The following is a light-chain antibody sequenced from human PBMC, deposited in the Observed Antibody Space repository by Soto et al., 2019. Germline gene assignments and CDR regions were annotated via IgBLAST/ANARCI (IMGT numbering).Light chain of an antibody. CDR2: DVS. CDR3: SSYTSISPLVA. J-gene: IGLJ2*01. Sequence: QSVLTQPASVSGSPGQSITISCTGTSSDVGGYNYVSWYQQHPGKAPKLMIYDVSNRPSGVSNRFSGSKSGNTASLTISGLQAEDEADSYCSSYTSISPLVAFGGGIKVTVL. CDR1: SSDVGGYNY. V-gene: IGLV2-14*01.